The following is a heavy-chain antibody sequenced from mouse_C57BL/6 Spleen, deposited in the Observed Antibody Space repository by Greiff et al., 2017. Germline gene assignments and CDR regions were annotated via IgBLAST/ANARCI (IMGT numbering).Heavy chain of an antibody. Sequence: VKLQESGPGLVQPSQSLSITCTVSGFSLTSYGVHWVRQSPGKGLEWLGVIWSGGSTDYNAAFISRLSISKDNSKSQVFFKMNSLQADDTAIYYCARPYYGYDVWFAYWGQGTLVTVSA. V-gene: IGHV2-2*01. CDR2: IWSGGST. CDR1: GFSLTSYG. D-gene: IGHD2-9*01. J-gene: IGHJ3*01. CDR3: ARPYYGYDVWFAY.